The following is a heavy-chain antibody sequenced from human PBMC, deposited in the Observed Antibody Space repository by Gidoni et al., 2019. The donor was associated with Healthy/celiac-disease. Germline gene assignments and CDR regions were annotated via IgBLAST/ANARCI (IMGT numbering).Heavy chain of an antibody. CDR2: ISAYNGNT. Sequence: QVQLVQSGAEVKKPGASVKVSCKASRYTFTSYGISWVRQAPGQGLEWMGWISAYNGNTNYAQKLQGRVTMTTDTSTSTAYMELRSLRSDDTAVYYCARDRSIFGRANWFDPWGQGTLVTVSS. CDR3: ARDRSIFGRANWFDP. D-gene: IGHD3-9*01. V-gene: IGHV1-18*01. CDR1: RYTFTSYG. J-gene: IGHJ5*02.